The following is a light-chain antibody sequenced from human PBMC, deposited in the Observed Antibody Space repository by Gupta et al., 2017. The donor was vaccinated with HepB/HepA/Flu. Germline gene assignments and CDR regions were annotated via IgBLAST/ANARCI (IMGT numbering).Light chain of an antibody. CDR1: QSISTW. CDR3: QQYNSWRT. J-gene: IGKJ1*01. Sequence: MTQSPATLYGSVGDSVTITCRASQSISTWMAWYQHKPGNGPKVLIYRASSLESGVPSRFSGSGSGTEFTLTISSLQPDDFATYYGQQYNSWRTFGQGTKVEIK. CDR2: RAS. V-gene: IGKV1-5*03.